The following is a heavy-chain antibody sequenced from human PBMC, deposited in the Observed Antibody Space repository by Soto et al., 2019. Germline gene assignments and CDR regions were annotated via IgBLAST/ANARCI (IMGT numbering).Heavy chain of an antibody. J-gene: IGHJ2*01. D-gene: IGHD2-2*02. CDR1: GGSISSYY. Sequence: SSETLSLTCTVSGGSISSYYWSWIRQPAGKGLEWIGRIYTSGSTNYNPSLKSRVTMSVDTSKNQFSLKLSSVTAADTAVYYCARDAEGIVVPAAIGVHWYFDLWGRGTLVTVSS. CDR2: IYTSGST. V-gene: IGHV4-4*07. CDR3: ARDAEGIVVPAAIGVHWYFDL.